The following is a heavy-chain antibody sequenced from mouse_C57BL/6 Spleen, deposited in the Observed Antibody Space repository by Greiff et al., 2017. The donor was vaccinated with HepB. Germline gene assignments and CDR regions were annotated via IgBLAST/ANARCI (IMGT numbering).Heavy chain of an antibody. D-gene: IGHD2-5*01. V-gene: IGHV5-4*03. CDR3: ARGYSNYLAWFAY. Sequence: EVKLMESGGGLVKPGGSLKLSCAASGFTFSSYAMSWVRQTPEKRLEWVATISDGGSYTYYPDNVKGRFTISRDNAKNNLYLQMSHLMSEDTAMYYCARGYSNYLAWFAYWGQGTLVTVSA. CDR2: ISDGGSYT. J-gene: IGHJ3*01. CDR1: GFTFSSYA.